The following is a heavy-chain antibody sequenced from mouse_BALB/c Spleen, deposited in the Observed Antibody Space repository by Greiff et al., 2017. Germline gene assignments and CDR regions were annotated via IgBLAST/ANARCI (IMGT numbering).Heavy chain of an antibody. CDR2: ISSGSSTI. J-gene: IGHJ4*01. V-gene: IGHV5-17*02. D-gene: IGHD2-4*01. CDR1: GFTFSSFG. Sequence: EVQGVESGGGLVQPGGSRKLSCAASGFTFSSFGMHWVRQAPEKGLEWVAYISSGSSTIYYADTVKGRFTISRDNPKNTLFLQMTSLRSEDTAMYYCARWGYDYDVYAMDYWGQGTSVTVSS. CDR3: ARWGYDYDVYAMDY.